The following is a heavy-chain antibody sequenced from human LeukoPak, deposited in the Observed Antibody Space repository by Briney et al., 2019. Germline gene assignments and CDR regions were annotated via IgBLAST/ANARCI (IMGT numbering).Heavy chain of an antibody. Sequence: KPSETLSLTCGVSGGSIDITNYWSWVRQAPGKGLEWIGEISHDGTTNYNPSLRSRVATSLDRANNQFSLSLTSVTAADTAVYYCTREDRPFCPFAYWGQGVLVTVSS. CDR2: ISHDGTT. V-gene: IGHV4-4*02. D-gene: IGHD3-22*01. CDR3: TREDRPFCPFAY. J-gene: IGHJ4*02. CDR1: GGSIDITNY.